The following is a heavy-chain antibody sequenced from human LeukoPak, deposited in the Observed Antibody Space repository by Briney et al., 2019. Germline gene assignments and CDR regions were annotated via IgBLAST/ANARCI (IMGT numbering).Heavy chain of an antibody. Sequence: SETLSLTCTVSGYSISSGYYWGWIRQPPGKGLEWIGSIYHSGSTYYNPSLKSRVTISVDRSKNQFSLKLSSVTAADTAVYYCARCYGAFDIWGQGTMVTVSS. J-gene: IGHJ3*02. CDR2: IYHSGST. CDR3: ARCYGAFDI. V-gene: IGHV4-38-2*02. CDR1: GYSISSGYY. D-gene: IGHD2-2*01.